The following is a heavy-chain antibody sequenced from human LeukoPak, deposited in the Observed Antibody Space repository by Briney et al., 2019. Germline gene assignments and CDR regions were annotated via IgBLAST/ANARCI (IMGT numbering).Heavy chain of an antibody. Sequence: PGGSLRLSCEAPDSTSGTTWIHWVRQAPGKGLVWVSRVNTDGSSTTYADSVKGRFTISRDNAKNTLYLKMNSLRAEDTAVYYCARVRAATGTYAFDIWGQGTMVTVSS. J-gene: IGHJ3*02. CDR2: VNTDGSST. CDR1: DSTSGTTW. CDR3: ARVRAATGTYAFDI. D-gene: IGHD6-13*01. V-gene: IGHV3-74*01.